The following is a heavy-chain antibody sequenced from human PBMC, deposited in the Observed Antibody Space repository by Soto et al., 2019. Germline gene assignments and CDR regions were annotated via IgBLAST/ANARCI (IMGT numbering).Heavy chain of an antibody. J-gene: IGHJ3*02. D-gene: IGHD2-15*01. CDR1: GFTVSSNY. CDR2: IYSGGST. CDR3: ASDNKLSGSDAFDI. Sequence: PGGSLRLSCAASGFTVSSNYMSWVRQAPGKGLEWVSVIYSGGSTYYADSVKGRFTISRHNSKNTLYLQMNSLRAEDTAVYYCASDNKLSGSDAFDIWGQGTMVTVSS. V-gene: IGHV3-53*04.